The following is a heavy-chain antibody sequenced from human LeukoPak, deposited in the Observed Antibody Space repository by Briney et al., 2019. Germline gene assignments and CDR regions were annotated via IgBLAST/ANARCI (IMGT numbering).Heavy chain of an antibody. J-gene: IGHJ3*02. V-gene: IGHV4-30-2*01. D-gene: IGHD6-6*01. CDR3: ARAVRRELGAFDI. CDR2: IYHSGST. Sequence: PSGTLSLTCAVSGGSISSGGYSWSWIRQPPGQGLEWIGYIYHSGSTYYNPSLKSRVTISVDRSKNQFSLKLSSVTAADTAVYYCARAVRRELGAFDIWGQGTMVTVSS. CDR1: GGSISSGGYS.